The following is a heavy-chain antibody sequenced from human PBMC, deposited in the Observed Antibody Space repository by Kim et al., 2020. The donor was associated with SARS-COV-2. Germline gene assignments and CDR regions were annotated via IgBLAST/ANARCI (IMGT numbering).Heavy chain of an antibody. D-gene: IGHD6-13*01. CDR2: IVVGSGNT. V-gene: IGHV1-58*01. CDR1: GFTFTSSA. J-gene: IGHJ6*02. Sequence: SVKVSCKASGFTFTSSAVQWVRQARGQRLEWIGWIVVGSGNTNNAQKFQERVTITRDMSTSTAYMELSSLRSEDTAVYYCAAEGIAAAGYYYYGMDVWGQGTAVTVSS. CDR3: AAEGIAAAGYYYYGMDV.